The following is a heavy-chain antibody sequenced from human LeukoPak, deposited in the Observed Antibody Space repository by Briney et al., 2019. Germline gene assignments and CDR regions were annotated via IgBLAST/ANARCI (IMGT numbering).Heavy chain of an antibody. V-gene: IGHV3-30*02. D-gene: IGHD3-9*01. Sequence: GGSLRLSCAASGFTFSSYGMHWVGQAPGKRLECWAFIRYDGSNKYYADSVKGRFTISRDNSKNTLYLQMNSLRAEDTAVYYCAKAAKYYDILTGYYVGLPFGYWGQGTLVTVSS. CDR2: IRYDGSNK. CDR3: AKAAKYYDILTGYYVGLPFGY. J-gene: IGHJ4*02. CDR1: GFTFSSYG.